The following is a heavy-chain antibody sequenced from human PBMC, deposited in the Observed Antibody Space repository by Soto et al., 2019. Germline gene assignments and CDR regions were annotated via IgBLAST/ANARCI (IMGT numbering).Heavy chain of an antibody. D-gene: IGHD6-19*01. CDR1: GGSISSSNW. CDR2: IYHSGRT. V-gene: IGHV4-4*02. J-gene: IGHJ4*02. Sequence: QVQLQESGPGLVKPSGTLSLTCAVSGGSISSSNWWSWVRQPPGKGLEWIGEIYHSGRTNYNPSLKSRVTISVDKSKIHFSLKLSSVTAADTAVYYCARDEGSGWFSMGYWGQGTLVTVSS. CDR3: ARDEGSGWFSMGY.